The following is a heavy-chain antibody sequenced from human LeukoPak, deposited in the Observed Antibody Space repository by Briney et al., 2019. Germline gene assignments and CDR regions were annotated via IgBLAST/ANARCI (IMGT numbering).Heavy chain of an antibody. CDR3: ARAGYSSGWSLQGYYYYYMDV. D-gene: IGHD6-19*01. Sequence: ASVKVSCKASGYTFTSYYMHWVRQAPGQGLEWMGWINPNSGGTNYAQKFQGRVTMTRDTSISTAYMELSRLRSDDTAVYYCARAGYSSGWSLQGYYYYYMDVWGKGTTVTISS. V-gene: IGHV1-2*02. CDR1: GYTFTSYY. CDR2: INPNSGGT. J-gene: IGHJ6*03.